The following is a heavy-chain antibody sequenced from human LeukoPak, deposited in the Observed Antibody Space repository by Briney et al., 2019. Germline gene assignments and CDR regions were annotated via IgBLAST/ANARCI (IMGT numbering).Heavy chain of an antibody. J-gene: IGHJ4*02. CDR3: ARERANKKDYYDSSGYYYNY. CDR1: GGTFSSYA. D-gene: IGHD3-22*01. CDR2: ISAYNGNT. Sequence: ASVKVSCKASGGTFSSYAISWVRQAPGQGLEWMGWISAYNGNTNYAQKLQGRVTMTTDTSTSTAYMELRSLRSDDTAVYYCARERANKKDYYDSSGYYYNYWGQGTLVTVSS. V-gene: IGHV1-18*01.